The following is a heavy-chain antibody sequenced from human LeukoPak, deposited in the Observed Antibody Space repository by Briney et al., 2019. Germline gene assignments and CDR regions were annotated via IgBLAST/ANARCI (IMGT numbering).Heavy chain of an antibody. CDR3: AREGEELDYVWGSSGNRKDYYYYYMDV. Sequence: GASVKVSCTASGGTFSSYAISWVRQAPGQGLEWMGGIIPIFGTANYAQKFQGRVTITTDESTSTAYMELSSLRSEDTAVYYCAREGEELDYVWGSSGNRKDYYYYYMDVWGKETTVTVSS. D-gene: IGHD3-16*01. V-gene: IGHV1-69*05. CDR2: IIPIFGTA. J-gene: IGHJ6*03. CDR1: GGTFSSYA.